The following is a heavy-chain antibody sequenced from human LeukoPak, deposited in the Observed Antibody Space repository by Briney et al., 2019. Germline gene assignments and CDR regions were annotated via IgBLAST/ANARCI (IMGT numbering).Heavy chain of an antibody. J-gene: IGHJ6*03. CDR1: GGTFSSYA. D-gene: IGHD3-3*01. Sequence: ASVKVSCKASGGTFSSYAINWVRQATGQGLEWMGWMNPNSGNTGYAQKFQGRVTITRNTSISTAYMELSSLRSEDTAVYYCARGLETKYYDFWSGYYDYYYYYMDVWGKGTTVTVSS. CDR2: MNPNSGNT. V-gene: IGHV1-8*03. CDR3: ARGLETKYYDFWSGYYDYYYYYMDV.